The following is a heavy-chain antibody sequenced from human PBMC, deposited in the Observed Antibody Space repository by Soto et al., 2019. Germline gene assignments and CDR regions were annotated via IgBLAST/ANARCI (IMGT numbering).Heavy chain of an antibody. Sequence: EVQVVASGGGLVQPGGSLRLSCEGFGYTFRGYGMIWVRQAPGKGLECVSYISSDETIVNYADSVKGRFTISRVSAKNSLFLQMMRLRAEDTAVYYCVRGGGVGTTWGYYWGQGAQVTVSS. CDR3: VRGGGVGTTWGYY. CDR1: GYTFRGYG. J-gene: IGHJ4*02. V-gene: IGHV3-48*01. CDR2: ISSDETIV. D-gene: IGHD1-7*01.